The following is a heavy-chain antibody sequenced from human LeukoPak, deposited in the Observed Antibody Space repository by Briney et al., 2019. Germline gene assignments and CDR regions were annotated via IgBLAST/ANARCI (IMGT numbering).Heavy chain of an antibody. V-gene: IGHV5-51*01. D-gene: IGHD5-18*01. J-gene: IGHJ4*02. CDR3: ARHFHSAWFGF. Sequence: GAFLLISCKCSGFYFTAYGIAWGRTLPGKVLEWMGNIYPGGSNGRYIPSFQGQVTMSADKSITTVYLRWSSLEASDTAVYYCARHFHSAWFGFWGQGSLVTVSS. CDR2: IYPGGSNG. CDR1: GFYFTAYG.